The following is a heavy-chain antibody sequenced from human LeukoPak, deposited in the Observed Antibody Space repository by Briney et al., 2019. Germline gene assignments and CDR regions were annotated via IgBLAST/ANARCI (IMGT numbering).Heavy chain of an antibody. D-gene: IGHD3-22*01. J-gene: IGHJ4*02. CDR1: GGSFSGFY. Sequence: SETLSLTCGVFGGSFSGFYWTWLRQSPGKGLVWIGEIDYSGSTNYNPFLKSRVTISVNTSKTQFSVRLSSVTAADTAVYYCARGRYYFDSSGYDYWGQGTLVTVSS. CDR2: IDYSGST. CDR3: ARGRYYFDSSGYDY. V-gene: IGHV4-34*01.